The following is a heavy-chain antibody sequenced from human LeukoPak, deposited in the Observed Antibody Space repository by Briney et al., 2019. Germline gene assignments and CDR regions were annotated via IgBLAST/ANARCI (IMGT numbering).Heavy chain of an antibody. CDR1: GFTFSSYA. J-gene: IGHJ4*02. Sequence: PGGSLRLSCAASGFTFSSYAMSWVRQPPGKGLQWVSVIPGRGGTTYYADSVKGRFTISRDNSKNTLYLQMNSLRAEDTAVYYCAKDRGNYEYSSDYWGQGTLVTVCS. CDR3: AKDRGNYEYSSDY. D-gene: IGHD3-16*01. V-gene: IGHV3-23*01. CDR2: IPGRGGTT.